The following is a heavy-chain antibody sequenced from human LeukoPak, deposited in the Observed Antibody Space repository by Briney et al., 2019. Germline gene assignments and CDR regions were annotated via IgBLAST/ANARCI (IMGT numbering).Heavy chain of an antibody. CDR3: ANYKDFWSGRGLFVY. Sequence: PGGSLRLSCAASGFTFSSYAMSWVRQAPGKGLEWVSAISGSDDSTYYADSVKGRFTISRDNSKNTLYLQMNSLRAEDTAVYYCANYKDFWSGRGLFVYWGQGTLVTVSS. V-gene: IGHV3-23*01. D-gene: IGHD3-3*01. CDR1: GFTFSSYA. J-gene: IGHJ4*02. CDR2: ISGSDDST.